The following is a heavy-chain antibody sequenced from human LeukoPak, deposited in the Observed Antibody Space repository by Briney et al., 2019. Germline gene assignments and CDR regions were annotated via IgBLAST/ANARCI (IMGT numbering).Heavy chain of an antibody. V-gene: IGHV3-7*04. CDR2: IKEDGSMQ. CDR3: ARVVTWFDP. CDR1: GYSFTTYW. Sequence: PGESLKISCKGSGYSFTTYWIGWVRQMPGKGLEWMAHIKEDGSMQSYVDSVKGRFTISRDNAKNSVYLQMNSLRAEDTAVYYCARVVTWFDPWGQGSLVTVSS. J-gene: IGHJ5*02.